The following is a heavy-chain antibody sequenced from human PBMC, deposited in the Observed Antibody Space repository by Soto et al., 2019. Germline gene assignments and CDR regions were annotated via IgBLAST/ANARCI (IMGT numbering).Heavy chain of an antibody. CDR2: IKQDGSEK. Sequence: EVQLVESGGGLVQPGGSLRLSCAASGFTFSSYWMSWVRQAPGKGLEWVANIKQDGSEKYYVDSVKGRFTISRDNAKNSLYLQMNSLRAEDTAVYYCARNMIVVVPAAMLTQVIIDYWGQGTLVTVSS. J-gene: IGHJ4*02. CDR3: ARNMIVVVPAAMLTQVIIDY. CDR1: GFTFSSYW. V-gene: IGHV3-7*01. D-gene: IGHD2-2*01.